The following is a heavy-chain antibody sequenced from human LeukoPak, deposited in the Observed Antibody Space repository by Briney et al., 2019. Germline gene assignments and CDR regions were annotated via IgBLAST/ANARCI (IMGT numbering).Heavy chain of an antibody. CDR1: GFTFSSYT. CDR2: ISSGSNYI. V-gene: IGHV3-21*01. Sequence: PGGSLRLSCAAPGFTFSSYTMNWVRQAPGKGLEWVSSISSGSNYIYYADSLKGRFTISRDNARNSLYLQMNSLRAEDTAVYYCAREAYCSGGSCYYFDYWGQGTLVTVSS. CDR3: AREAYCSGGSCYYFDY. J-gene: IGHJ4*02. D-gene: IGHD2-15*01.